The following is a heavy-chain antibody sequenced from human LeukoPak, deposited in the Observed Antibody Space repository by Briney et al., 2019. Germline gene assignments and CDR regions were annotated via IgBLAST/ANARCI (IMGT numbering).Heavy chain of an antibody. V-gene: IGHV4-39*01. CDR2: ICYSGST. J-gene: IGHJ4*02. Sequence: SETLSLTCTVSGGSISSGDYYWGWIRQPPGKGLEWIGSICYSGSTYYNPSLKSRVTISVDTSKNQFSLKLSSVTAADTAVYYCARLGRSLVGATTEVDYWGQGTLVTVSS. CDR3: ARLGRSLVGATTEVDY. D-gene: IGHD1-26*01. CDR1: GGSISSGDYY.